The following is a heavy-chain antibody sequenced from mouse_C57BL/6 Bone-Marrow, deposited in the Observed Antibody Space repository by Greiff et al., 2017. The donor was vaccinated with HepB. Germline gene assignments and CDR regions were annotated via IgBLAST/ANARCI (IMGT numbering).Heavy chain of an antibody. J-gene: IGHJ1*03. Sequence: EVQLVESGGGLVQPKGSLKLSCAASGFTFNTYAMHWVRQAPGKGLEWVARIRSKSSNYATYYADSVKDRFTISRDDSQSMLYLQMNNLKTEDTAMYYCVRRGRYDYDSYWYFDVWGTGTTVTVSS. D-gene: IGHD2-4*01. V-gene: IGHV10-3*01. CDR1: GFTFNTYA. CDR2: IRSKSSNYAT. CDR3: VRRGRYDYDSYWYFDV.